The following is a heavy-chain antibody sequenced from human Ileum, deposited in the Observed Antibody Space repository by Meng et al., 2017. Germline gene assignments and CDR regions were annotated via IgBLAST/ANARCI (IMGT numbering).Heavy chain of an antibody. Sequence: QVQLQQPGPGLVKPSQTLSPTCAVSGGSVSSNIAAWNWIRQSPLRGLEWLGRTYYRSKWYSEYAVSVKSRISITPDTSKNQFSLQMNSVTPEDTAVYYCASGSGSLDYWGPGTLVTVSS. CDR1: GGSVSSNIAA. CDR2: TYYRSKWYS. V-gene: IGHV6-1*01. D-gene: IGHD3-3*01. J-gene: IGHJ4*02. CDR3: ASGSGSLDY.